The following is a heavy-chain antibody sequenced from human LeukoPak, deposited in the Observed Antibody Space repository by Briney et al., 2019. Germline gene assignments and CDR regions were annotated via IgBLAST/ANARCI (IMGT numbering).Heavy chain of an antibody. CDR1: GGASSGYY. V-gene: IGHV4-4*07. J-gene: IGHJ3*02. CDR2: FDSSGNT. CDR3: ARRDILEWFISAFDI. D-gene: IGHD3-3*01. Sequence: SETLSLTCTVSGGASSGYYWSWIRQPAGKRLEWIGRFDSSGNTRYNPSLESRVTMSLDTSKNQLSLRLNSVTAADTAVYYCARRDILEWFISAFDIWGQGKMVNVFS.